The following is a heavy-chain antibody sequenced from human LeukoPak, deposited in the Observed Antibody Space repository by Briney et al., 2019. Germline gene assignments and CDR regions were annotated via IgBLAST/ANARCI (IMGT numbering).Heavy chain of an antibody. CDR1: GYTFTGFY. CDR2: INPNSGGT. V-gene: IGHV1-2*02. D-gene: IGHD2-15*01. Sequence: GASVKVSCKASGYTFTGFYMHWVRQAPGQGLEWMGWINPNSGGTNYAQKFQGRVTMTRDTSISTAYMKLSRLRSDDTAVYYCARDYCSGGICYSPDYWGQGTLVTVSS. J-gene: IGHJ4*02. CDR3: ARDYCSGGICYSPDY.